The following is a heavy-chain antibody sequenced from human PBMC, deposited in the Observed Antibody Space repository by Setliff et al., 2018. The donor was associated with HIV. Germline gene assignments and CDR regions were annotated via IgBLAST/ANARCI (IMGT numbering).Heavy chain of an antibody. CDR1: GGTFSSYP. Sequence: ASVKVSCKASGGTFSSYPISWVRQAPGQGLEFQGRVTMTSDTSINTAYMEVSWLTSDDTAIYYCARDLAYCSGGSCYRPFIYYFYYMDVWGKGATVTVSS. J-gene: IGHJ6*03. CDR3: ARDLAYCSGGSCYRPFIYYFYYMDV. V-gene: IGHV1-2*02. D-gene: IGHD2-15*01.